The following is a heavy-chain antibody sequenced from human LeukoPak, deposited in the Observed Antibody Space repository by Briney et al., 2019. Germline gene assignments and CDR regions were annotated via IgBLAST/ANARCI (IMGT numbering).Heavy chain of an antibody. CDR2: ISYDGSNK. D-gene: IGHD2-2*01. Sequence: GRSLRLSCTASGFPFSSYGMHWVRQAPGKGLEWVAVISYDGSNKYYADSVKGRFTISRDNSKNTLYLQMNSLRAEDTAVYYCARAGYCSSTSCSRDAFDIWGQGTMVTVSS. J-gene: IGHJ3*02. V-gene: IGHV3-30*19. CDR3: ARAGYCSSTSCSRDAFDI. CDR1: GFPFSSYG.